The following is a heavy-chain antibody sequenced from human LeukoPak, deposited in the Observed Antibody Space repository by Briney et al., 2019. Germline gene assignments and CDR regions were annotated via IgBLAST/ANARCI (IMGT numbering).Heavy chain of an antibody. V-gene: IGHV3-21*01. CDR3: VVGATTNQH. Sequence: GGSLRLSCAASGFTFSSYTMNWVRQAPGKGLEWVSSISSSSSYIYYADSVKGRFTISRDNAKNLLYLQVDSLRAEDTAVYYCVVGATTNQHWGQGTLVTVSS. J-gene: IGHJ1*01. CDR1: GFTFSSYT. CDR2: ISSSSSYI. D-gene: IGHD1-26*01.